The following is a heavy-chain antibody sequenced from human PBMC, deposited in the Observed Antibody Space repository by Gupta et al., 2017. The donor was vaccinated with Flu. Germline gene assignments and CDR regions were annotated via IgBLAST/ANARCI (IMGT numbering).Heavy chain of an antibody. Sequence: EWVTSIWYDGSNEYYADSVKGRFTISRDNTKNTLYLQMDSLRAEDTAVYYCARDESRWVGDSPPYYYYYMDVWGKGTPVTVSS. CDR3: ARDESRWVGDSPPYYYYYMDV. J-gene: IGHJ6*03. D-gene: IGHD3-10*01. V-gene: IGHV3-33*01. CDR2: IWYDGSNE.